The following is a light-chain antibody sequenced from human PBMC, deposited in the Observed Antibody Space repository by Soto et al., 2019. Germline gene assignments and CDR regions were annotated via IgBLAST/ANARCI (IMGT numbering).Light chain of an antibody. J-gene: IGKJ1*01. CDR3: QQYGSSPT. CDR2: GAS. Sequence: EIVLTQSPGTLSLSPGERATLSCRASQSVSSSYLAWYQQKPGQAPRLLIYGASSRATGIPDRFSGGGSGIDFTLTISRLEPEDFAVYYCQQYGSSPTFGQGTKVEIK. CDR1: QSVSSSY. V-gene: IGKV3-20*01.